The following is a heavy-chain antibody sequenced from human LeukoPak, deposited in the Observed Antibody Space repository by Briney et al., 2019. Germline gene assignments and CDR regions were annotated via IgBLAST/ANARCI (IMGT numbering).Heavy chain of an antibody. V-gene: IGHV4-38-2*02. CDR3: AWQVATKGEWAFDV. Sequence: SETLSLTCTVSGFFSTAYYWGWIRQPPGKGLEWIASIRHDGHTYYNPSLRSQVTISVDMSRNQFSLKLSSLTAADTAAYYRAWQVATKGEWAFDVWGQGTMVTVSS. D-gene: IGHD5-12*01. CDR2: IRHDGHT. CDR1: GFFSTAYY. J-gene: IGHJ3*01.